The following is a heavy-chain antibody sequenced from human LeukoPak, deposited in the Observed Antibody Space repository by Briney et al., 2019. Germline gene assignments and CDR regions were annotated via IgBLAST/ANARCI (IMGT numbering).Heavy chain of an antibody. CDR2: ISSSSSYI. CDR3: ARDRLVTAIWFDH. Sequence: GGSLRLSCAASGFTFSSYSMNWVRQAPGKGLEWVSSISSSSSYIYYADSVKGRFTISRDNAKNSLYLQMNSLRAEDTAVYYCARDRLVTAIWFDHWGQGTLVTVSS. J-gene: IGHJ5*02. D-gene: IGHD2-21*02. CDR1: GFTFSSYS. V-gene: IGHV3-21*01.